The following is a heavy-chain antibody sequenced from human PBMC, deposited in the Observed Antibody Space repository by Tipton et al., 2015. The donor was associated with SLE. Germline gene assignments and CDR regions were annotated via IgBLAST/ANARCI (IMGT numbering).Heavy chain of an antibody. CDR3: ARAGDGTTFYYYGMDV. CDR1: GFTFSNYG. J-gene: IGHJ6*02. CDR2: ISSSSSYI. Sequence: AVSGFTFSNYGMNWVRQAPGKGLEWVSSISSSSSYIYYADSVKGRFTISRGNAKNSLYLQMNSLRAEDTAVFYCARAGDGTTFYYYGMDVWGQGTTVTVSS. D-gene: IGHD1-1*01. V-gene: IGHV3-21*01.